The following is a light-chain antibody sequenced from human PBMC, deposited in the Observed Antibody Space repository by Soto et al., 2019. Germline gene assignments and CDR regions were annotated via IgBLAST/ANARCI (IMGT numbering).Light chain of an antibody. CDR3: QQYNSCPLT. J-gene: IGKJ4*01. CDR1: QRVSSN. CDR2: GAS. Sequence: EVVMTQSPANLSVSLGDRATLSCRASQRVSSNLAWYQQKPGRGPRLLIYGASTRATGIPARCSGSGSGTEFTLPITSLQSEDFAVYSCQQYNSCPLTLGGCTKVDTK. V-gene: IGKV3-15*01.